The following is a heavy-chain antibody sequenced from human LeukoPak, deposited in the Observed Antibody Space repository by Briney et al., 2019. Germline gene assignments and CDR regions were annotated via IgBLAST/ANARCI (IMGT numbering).Heavy chain of an antibody. CDR2: IRYDGSNK. Sequence: PGGSLRLSCAASGFTFSSYDMHWVRQAPGKGLEWVAFIRYDGSNKYYADSVKGRFTIARDNSKTTLYLQMNSLRAEDTAIYYCAKDISRYYFDYWGQGTLVTVSS. CDR1: GFTFSSYD. D-gene: IGHD3-16*02. J-gene: IGHJ4*02. CDR3: AKDISRYYFDY. V-gene: IGHV3-30*02.